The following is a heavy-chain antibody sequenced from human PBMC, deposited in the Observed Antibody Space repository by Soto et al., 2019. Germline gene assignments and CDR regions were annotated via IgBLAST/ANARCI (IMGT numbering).Heavy chain of an antibody. J-gene: IGHJ4*02. CDR3: ARVYNWNDLDY. Sequence: QLQESGPGLVKPSETLSLTCTVSGGSISSSSYYWGWIRQPPGKGLEWIGSIYYSGSTYYNPSLKSRVTISVDTSKNQFSLKLSSVTAADTAVYYCARVYNWNDLDYWGQGTLVTVSS. D-gene: IGHD1-1*01. CDR1: GGSISSSSYY. V-gene: IGHV4-39*01. CDR2: IYYSGST.